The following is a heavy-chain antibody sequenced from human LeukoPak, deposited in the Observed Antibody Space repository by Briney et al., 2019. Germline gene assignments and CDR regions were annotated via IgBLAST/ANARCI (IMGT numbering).Heavy chain of an antibody. V-gene: IGHV3-21*04. CDR3: RANILTAYYVDY. J-gene: IGHJ4*02. CDR2: ISSSSSYI. Sequence: GGSLRLSCAASGFTFSSYSMNWVRQAPGKGLEWVSSISSSSSYIYYADSVKGRFTISRDNSKNTLYLQMNSLRAEDTAVYYCRANILTAYYVDYWGQGTLVTVSS. CDR1: GFTFSSYS. D-gene: IGHD3-9*01.